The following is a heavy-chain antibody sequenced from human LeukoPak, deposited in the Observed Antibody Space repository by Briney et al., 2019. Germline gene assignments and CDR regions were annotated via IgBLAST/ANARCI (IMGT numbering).Heavy chain of an antibody. CDR3: AKDRIAVAAATPDY. J-gene: IGHJ4*02. Sequence: PGGSLRLSCAASGFTFSSYAMSWVRQAPGKGLEWVSDISGSGGSTYYADSVKGRFTISRDNSKNTMYMQMNSLRAEDTAVYYCAKDRIAVAAATPDYWGQGALVTVSS. CDR2: ISGSGGST. CDR1: GFTFSSYA. V-gene: IGHV3-23*01. D-gene: IGHD6-19*01.